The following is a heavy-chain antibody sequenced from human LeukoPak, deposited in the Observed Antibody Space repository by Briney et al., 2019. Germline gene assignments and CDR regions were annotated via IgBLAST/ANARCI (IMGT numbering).Heavy chain of an antibody. CDR3: AVWGAFDY. D-gene: IGHD7-27*01. Sequence: GGSLPLSCAASGFPFSSYSVNWVRQAPGKGLEWVSFISSSSNYIYYADSVKGRFTISRDNAKNSLYLQMNSLRAEDTAVYYCAVWGAFDYWGQGTLVTVSS. V-gene: IGHV3-21*01. CDR1: GFPFSSYS. J-gene: IGHJ4*02. CDR2: ISSSSNYI.